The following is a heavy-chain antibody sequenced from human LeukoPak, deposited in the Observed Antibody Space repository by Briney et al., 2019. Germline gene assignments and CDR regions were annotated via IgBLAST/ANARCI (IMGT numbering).Heavy chain of an antibody. V-gene: IGHV3-53*01. CDR3: ARRAGAYSQPYDY. CDR1: GFTVSSNS. Sequence: TGGSLRLSCTVSGFTVSSNSMSWVRQAPGKGLEWVSFIYSDNTHYSDSVKGRFTISRDNSKNTLYPQMNSLRAEDTAVYYCARRAGAYSQPYDYWGQGTLVTVSS. J-gene: IGHJ4*02. D-gene: IGHD4/OR15-4a*01. CDR2: IYSDNT.